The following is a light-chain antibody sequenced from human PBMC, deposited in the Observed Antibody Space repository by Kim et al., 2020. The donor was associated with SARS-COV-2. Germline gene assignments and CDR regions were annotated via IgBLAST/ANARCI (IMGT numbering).Light chain of an antibody. CDR3: QQSYTTPYT. J-gene: IGKJ2*01. CDR2: AAS. CDR1: RSITTY. V-gene: IGKV1-39*01. Sequence: SASVGDRVTITCRASRSITTYLNWYQQKPGKAPKLLIYAASSLQSVVPSRFSGSGSGTDFTLTISSLQPEDFATYYCQQSYTTPYTFGPGTKLEI.